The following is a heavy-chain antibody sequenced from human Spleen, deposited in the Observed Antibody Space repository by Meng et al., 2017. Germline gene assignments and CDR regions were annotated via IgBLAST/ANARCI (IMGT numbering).Heavy chain of an antibody. Sequence: QVPLQQWGAGLLKPSETLSLTCVVSGGSFSDYYWSWIRQPPGKGLEWIGEINHSGSTNYNPSLESRATISVDTSQNNLSLKLSSVTAADSVVYYCARGPTTMAHDFDYWGQGTLVTVSS. CDR2: INHSGST. V-gene: IGHV4-34*01. D-gene: IGHD4-11*01. CDR3: ARGPTTMAHDFDY. J-gene: IGHJ4*02. CDR1: GGSFSDYY.